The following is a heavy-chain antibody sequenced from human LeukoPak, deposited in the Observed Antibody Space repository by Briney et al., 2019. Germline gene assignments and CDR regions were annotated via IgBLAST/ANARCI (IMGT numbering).Heavy chain of an antibody. CDR1: GFIFRTYW. CDR3: AKGAGRWLQSYYGMDV. V-gene: IGHV3-23*01. CDR2: ISGSGGST. J-gene: IGHJ6*02. Sequence: GGSLRLSCEASGFIFRTYWMYWVRQAPGKGLEWVSAISGSGGSTYYADSVKGRFTISRDNSKNTLYLQMNSLRAEDTAVYYCAKGAGRWLQSYYGMDVWGQGTTVTVSS. D-gene: IGHD5-24*01.